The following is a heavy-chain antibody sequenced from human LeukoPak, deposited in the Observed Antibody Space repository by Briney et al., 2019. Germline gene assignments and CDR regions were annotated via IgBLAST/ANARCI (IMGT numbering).Heavy chain of an antibody. J-gene: IGHJ4*02. CDR3: AREVRRETWIQLWLHGYFDY. CDR2: INHSGST. CDR1: GGSFSGYY. D-gene: IGHD5-18*01. Sequence: SETLSLTCAVYGGSFSGYYWSWIRQPPGKGLEWIGEINHSGSTNYNPSLKSRVTISVDTSKNQFSLKLSSVTAADTAVYYCAREVRRETWIQLWLHGYFDYWGQGTLVTVSS. V-gene: IGHV4-34*01.